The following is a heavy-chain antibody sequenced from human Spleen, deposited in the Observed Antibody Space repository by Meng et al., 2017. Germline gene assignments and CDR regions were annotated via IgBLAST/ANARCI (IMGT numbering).Heavy chain of an antibody. Sequence: QGPLQESGPGLVKPSGTLSLTCAVSGGSISSSNWWSWVRQPPGKGLEWIGEINHSGSTNYNPSLKSRVTISVDTSKNQFSLKLSSVTAADTAVYYCARKGLGLGFDYWGQGTLVTVSS. CDR3: ARKGLGLGFDY. CDR2: INHSGST. CDR1: GGSISSSNW. J-gene: IGHJ4*02. V-gene: IGHV4-4*02. D-gene: IGHD6-19*01.